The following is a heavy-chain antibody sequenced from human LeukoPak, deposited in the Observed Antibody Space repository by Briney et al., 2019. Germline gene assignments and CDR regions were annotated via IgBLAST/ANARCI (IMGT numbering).Heavy chain of an antibody. Sequence: ASVKVSCKASGYTFTSYDINWVRQATGQGLEWMGWMNPNSGNTGYAQKFQGRVTITRNTSISTAYMELRSLRSDDTAVYYCARDEGYFDWLAPGVYWGQGTLVTVSS. CDR1: GYTFTSYD. CDR3: ARDEGYFDWLAPGVY. V-gene: IGHV1-8*03. J-gene: IGHJ4*02. D-gene: IGHD3-9*01. CDR2: MNPNSGNT.